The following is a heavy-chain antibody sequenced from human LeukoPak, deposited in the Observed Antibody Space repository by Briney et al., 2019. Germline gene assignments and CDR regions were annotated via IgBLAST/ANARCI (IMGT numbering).Heavy chain of an antibody. CDR1: GYTFTGYY. J-gene: IGHJ4*02. Sequence: SSVKVSCKASGYTFTGYYMHWVRQAPGQGLEWMGWINPNSGGTNYAQKFQGRVTMTRDTSISTAYMELSRLRSDDTAVYYCATTGSSGWYYFGYRGQGTLGTVSS. D-gene: IGHD6-19*01. CDR3: ATTGSSGWYYFGY. CDR2: INPNSGGT. V-gene: IGHV1-2*02.